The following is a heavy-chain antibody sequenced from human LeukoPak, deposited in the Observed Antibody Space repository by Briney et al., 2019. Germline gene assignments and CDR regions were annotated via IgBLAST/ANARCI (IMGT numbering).Heavy chain of an antibody. D-gene: IGHD2-2*01. Sequence: PGGSLRLSCAASGFTFSSYSMNWVRQAAGKGLEWVSSISSSSSYIYYADSVKGRLTISRDNAKNSLYLQMNSLRAEDTAVYYCARVGCSSTSCYVSYYYYMDVWGKGTTVTVSS. J-gene: IGHJ6*03. CDR2: ISSSSSYI. CDR1: GFTFSSYS. CDR3: ARVGCSSTSCYVSYYYYMDV. V-gene: IGHV3-21*01.